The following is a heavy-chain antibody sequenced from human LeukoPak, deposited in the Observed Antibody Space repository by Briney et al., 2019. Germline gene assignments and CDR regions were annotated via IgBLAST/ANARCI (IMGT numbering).Heavy chain of an antibody. D-gene: IGHD2-15*01. CDR2: MSPNSGNT. V-gene: IGHV1-8*01. J-gene: IGHJ6*03. Sequence: ASVKVSCKASGYTFTSYDINWVRQATGQGLEWMGWMSPNSGNTGYAQKFQGRVTMARNTSISTAYMELSSLRSEDTAVYYCAKRGYCSGGSCYSDYYYMDVWGKGTTVTISS. CDR3: AKRGYCSGGSCYSDYYYMDV. CDR1: GYTFTSYD.